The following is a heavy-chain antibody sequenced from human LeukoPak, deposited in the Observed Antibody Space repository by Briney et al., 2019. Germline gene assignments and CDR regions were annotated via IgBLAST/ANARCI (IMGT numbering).Heavy chain of an antibody. J-gene: IGHJ1*01. Sequence: SETLSLTCAVSGYSISSGYYWGWIRQPPGQGPEWIGTIYHSGSTYYNPSLKSRVTISVDTSKNQFSLKLSSVTAADPAVYYCAVGYCSSTSCYREYFQHWGQGTLVTVSS. D-gene: IGHD2-2*02. CDR2: IYHSGST. CDR3: AVGYCSSTSCYREYFQH. V-gene: IGHV4-38-2*01. CDR1: GYSISSGYY.